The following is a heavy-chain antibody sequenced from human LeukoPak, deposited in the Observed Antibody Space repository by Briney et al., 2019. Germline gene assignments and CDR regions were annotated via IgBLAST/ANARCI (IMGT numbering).Heavy chain of an antibody. CDR1: GFSFSTYW. D-gene: IGHD3-10*01. J-gene: IGHJ4*02. V-gene: IGHV3-7*03. CDR3: ARIFGGGTTFDY. Sequence: GGSLRLSCAASGFSFSTYWMSWVRQGPGKGLEGVATICPDGSDKNYADSVRDRFTISRDNDKNTLYLQMNSLTAEDTAVYYCARIFGGGTTFDYWGQGALVTVSS. CDR2: ICPDGSDK.